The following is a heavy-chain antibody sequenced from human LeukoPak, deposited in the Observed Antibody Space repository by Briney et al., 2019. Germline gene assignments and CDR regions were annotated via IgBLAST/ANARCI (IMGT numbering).Heavy chain of an antibody. V-gene: IGHV4-39*07. CDR2: IYYSGST. Sequence: SETLSLTCTVSGGSISSSSYYWGWIRQPPGKGLEWIGSIYYSGSTYYNPSLKSRVTISVDTSKNQFSLKLSSVTAADTAVYYCARFPRTTVTTVDYWGQGTLVTVSS. CDR3: ARFPRTTVTTVDY. CDR1: GGSISSSSYY. D-gene: IGHD4-17*01. J-gene: IGHJ4*02.